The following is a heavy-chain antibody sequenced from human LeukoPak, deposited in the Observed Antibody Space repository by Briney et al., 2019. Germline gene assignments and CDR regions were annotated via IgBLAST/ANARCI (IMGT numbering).Heavy chain of an antibody. Sequence: GGSLRLSCAASGFTFSSYWMTWVRQAPGKGLEWMANIKQDGSEKYYVDSVKGRFTISRGNAKNSLYLQMNSLRAEDTAVYYCARDHGSGSYYTRYYYYMDVWGKGTTVTVSS. CDR2: IKQDGSEK. CDR1: GFTFSSYW. CDR3: ARDHGSGSYYTRYYYYMDV. D-gene: IGHD3-10*01. J-gene: IGHJ6*03. V-gene: IGHV3-7*01.